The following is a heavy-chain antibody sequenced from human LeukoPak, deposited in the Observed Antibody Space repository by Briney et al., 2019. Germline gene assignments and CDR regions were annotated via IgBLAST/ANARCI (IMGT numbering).Heavy chain of an antibody. CDR2: IIPILGIA. V-gene: IGHV1-69*04. CDR1: GGTFSSYA. Sequence: SVKVSCKASGGTFSSYAISWVRQAPGQGLEWMGRIIPILGIANYAQKFQGRVTITADKSTSTAYMKLSSLRSEDTAVYYCAREKEDYGGYGHYGMDVWGQGTTVTVSS. J-gene: IGHJ6*02. D-gene: IGHD4-17*01. CDR3: AREKEDYGGYGHYGMDV.